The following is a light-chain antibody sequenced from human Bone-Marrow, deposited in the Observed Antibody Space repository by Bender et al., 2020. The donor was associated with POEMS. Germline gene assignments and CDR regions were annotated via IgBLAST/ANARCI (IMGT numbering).Light chain of an antibody. V-gene: IGLV3-1*01. J-gene: IGLJ1*01. CDR2: QDT. Sequence: SYELTQPPSVSVSTGQTATITCSGDKLGDKYVCWYQQKPGQSPVLVIYQDTKRPSGIPERFSGSNSGNTGTLTISDTQAVDEAEYYCQAWDSSRGVFGTGTKVTVL. CDR3: QAWDSSRGV. CDR1: KLGDKY.